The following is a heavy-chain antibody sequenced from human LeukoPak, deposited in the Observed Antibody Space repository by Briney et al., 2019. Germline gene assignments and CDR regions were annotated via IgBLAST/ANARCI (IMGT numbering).Heavy chain of an antibody. CDR3: AREGRAMATGNFDY. J-gene: IGHJ4*02. Sequence: GGSLRLSCAASGFTFSSYEMNWARQAPGKGLEWVSYNSSSGSTIYYADSVKGRFTISRDNAKNSLYLQMNSLRAEDTAVYYCAREGRAMATGNFDYWGQGTLVTVSS. D-gene: IGHD5-18*01. CDR1: GFTFSSYE. V-gene: IGHV3-48*03. CDR2: NSSSGSTI.